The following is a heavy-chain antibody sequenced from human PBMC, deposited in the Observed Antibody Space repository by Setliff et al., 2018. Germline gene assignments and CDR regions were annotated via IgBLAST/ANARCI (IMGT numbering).Heavy chain of an antibody. CDR2: MHQSGRT. V-gene: IGHV4-34*01. CDR3: AREGPESDSSGYMDV. Sequence: SETLSLTCDVYDGAFSTYYWTWIRQPPGKGLEWIGEMHQSGRTKFSPSLKSRVTMSVDPSKNHFSLKVTSVTVADTAVYYCAREGPESDSSGYMDVWGQGTTVTVSS. CDR1: DGAFSTYY. D-gene: IGHD4-4*01. J-gene: IGHJ6*03.